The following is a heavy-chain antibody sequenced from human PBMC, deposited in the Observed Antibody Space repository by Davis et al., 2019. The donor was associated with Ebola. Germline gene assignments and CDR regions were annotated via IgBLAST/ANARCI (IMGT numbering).Heavy chain of an antibody. CDR2: IT. CDR3: VRDNYGVDY. V-gene: IGHV3-74*01. J-gene: IGHJ4*02. CDR1: GFSFSDYW. D-gene: IGHD5-24*01. Sequence: PGGSLRLSCAAAGFSFSDYWMQWVRQAPGEGLVWVSHITNAESVRGRFTISRDNARNTLYLQMDSLRVEDTATYYCVRDNYGVDYWGQGTLVTVSS.